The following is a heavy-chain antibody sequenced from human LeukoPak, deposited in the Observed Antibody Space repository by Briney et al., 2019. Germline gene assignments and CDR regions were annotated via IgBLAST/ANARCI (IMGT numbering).Heavy chain of an antibody. D-gene: IGHD3-22*01. CDR2: IIPIFGTA. CDR1: GGTFSSYA. J-gene: IGHJ2*01. V-gene: IGHV1-69*05. CDR3: ARGQNYDSTPWDL. Sequence: GASVKDSCKASGGTFSSYAISWVRQAPGQGLEWMGGIIPIFGTANYAQKFQGRVTITTDESTSTAYMELSSLRSEDTAVYYCARGQNYDSTPWDLWGRGTLVTVSS.